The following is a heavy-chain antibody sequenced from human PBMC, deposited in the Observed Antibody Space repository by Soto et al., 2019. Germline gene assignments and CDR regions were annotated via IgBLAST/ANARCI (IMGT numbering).Heavy chain of an antibody. J-gene: IGHJ6*02. V-gene: IGHV3-7*03. CDR3: ARDHLILPAHDFFYGSDV. CDR1: GFIFSMYS. CDR2: IPQDGVDG. D-gene: IGHD2-21*02. Sequence: GWSLRLSCAVSGFIFSMYSMSWVRQTPGKGLEWVAKIPQDGVDGHYADAVKGRFTISRDNGKNSLYLQMNNLRAEDTAVYYCARDHLILPAHDFFYGSDVWGRGATVTVSS.